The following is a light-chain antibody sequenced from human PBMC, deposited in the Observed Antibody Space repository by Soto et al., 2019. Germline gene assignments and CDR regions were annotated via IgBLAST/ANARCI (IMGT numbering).Light chain of an antibody. CDR1: QSVSNNY. Sequence: EIVLTQSPGTLSLSPGERATLSCRASQSVSNNYLAWYQQKPGQAPRPLIYGASNRATGIPDRFSGSGSGTDFPLTISRLEPEDFAVYYCQQYGSSGTFGQGTKVEIK. CDR2: GAS. J-gene: IGKJ1*01. V-gene: IGKV3-20*01. CDR3: QQYGSSGT.